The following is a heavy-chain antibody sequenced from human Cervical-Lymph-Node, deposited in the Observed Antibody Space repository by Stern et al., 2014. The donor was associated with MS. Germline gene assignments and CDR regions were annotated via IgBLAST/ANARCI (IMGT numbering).Heavy chain of an antibody. Sequence: QVQLVQSGAEVKKPGASVKVSCMASRYTFTSYYMHWVRQAPRQGLEWVGMINPIDCSTTYAQKFQGRVTISRDTSTTTVFMELSGLRSEDTAEYYCVRELEAVTGTEDDYWGQGTLVTVSS. CDR2: INPIDCST. CDR1: RYTFTSYY. V-gene: IGHV1-46*03. D-gene: IGHD6-19*01. J-gene: IGHJ4*02. CDR3: VRELEAVTGTEDDY.